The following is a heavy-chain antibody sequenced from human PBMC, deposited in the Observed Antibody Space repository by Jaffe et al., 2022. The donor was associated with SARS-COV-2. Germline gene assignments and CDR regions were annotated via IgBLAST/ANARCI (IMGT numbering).Heavy chain of an antibody. Sequence: QVQLVQSGAEVKKPGASVKVSCEASGYIFTDYALHWVRQAPGQRPEWMGWINAANGNTRYSEKLQGRVTITWDTSASTAYMELGSLGSEDTAVYYCTRGQYDYAFDIWGQGTMVSVSS. CDR2: INAANGNT. J-gene: IGHJ3*02. D-gene: IGHD1-1*01. CDR1: GYIFTDYA. CDR3: TRGQYDYAFDI. V-gene: IGHV1-3*01.